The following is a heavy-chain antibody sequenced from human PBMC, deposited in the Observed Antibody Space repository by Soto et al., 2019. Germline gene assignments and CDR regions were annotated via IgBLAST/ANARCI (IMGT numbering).Heavy chain of an antibody. CDR2: IYHSGST. D-gene: IGHD2-2*01. CDR3: AREALGYCSSTSCYYVAWYYFDY. J-gene: IGHJ4*02. V-gene: IGHV4-30-2*02. Sequence: SETLSLTCAVSGGSISSGGYSWSWIRQPPGKGLEWIGYIYHSGSTYYNPSLKSRVTISVDTSKNQFSLKLSSVTAADTAVYYCAREALGYCSSTSCYYVAWYYFDYWGQGTLVTVSS. CDR1: GGSISSGGYS.